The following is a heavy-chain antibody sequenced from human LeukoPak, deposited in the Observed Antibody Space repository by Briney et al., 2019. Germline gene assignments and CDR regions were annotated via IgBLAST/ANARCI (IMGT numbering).Heavy chain of an antibody. CDR1: GYTFTGYY. CDR2: INPNSGGT. CDR3: ARVREAAAGPNWFDP. Sequence: ASVKVSCKASGYTFTGYYTHWVRQAPGQGLEWMGWINPNSGGTNYAQKFQGRVTMTRDTSISTAYMELSRLRSDDTAVYYCARVREAAAGPNWFDPWGQGTLVTVSS. D-gene: IGHD6-13*01. V-gene: IGHV1-2*02. J-gene: IGHJ5*02.